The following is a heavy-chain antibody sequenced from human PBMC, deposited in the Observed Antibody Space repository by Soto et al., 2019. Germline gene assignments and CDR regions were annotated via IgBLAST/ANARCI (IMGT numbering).Heavy chain of an antibody. V-gene: IGHV1-18*01. J-gene: IGHJ5*02. Sequence: ASVKVSCKASGYTFTSYGISWVRQAPGQGLEWMGWINTYNGNTQYADKFSGRVIVTADTSTTTSFMEVTSLTPEDTAVYYCTRGRASNRGDWLDPWGQGTQVTVSS. CDR3: TRGRASNRGDWLDP. CDR1: GYTFTSYG. CDR2: INTYNGNT. D-gene: IGHD2-21*01.